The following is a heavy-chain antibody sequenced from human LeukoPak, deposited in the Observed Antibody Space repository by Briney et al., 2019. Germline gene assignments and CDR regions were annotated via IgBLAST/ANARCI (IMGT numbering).Heavy chain of an antibody. Sequence: SGPALVKPTQTLTLTCTFSGFSLSTSGMCVSWIRQPPGKALEWLAHIDWDDAKYYSTSLKTRLTISKDTSKNQVVLTMTNMDPVDTATYYCAHTPGWLSPMPYFDYWGQGTLVTVSS. J-gene: IGHJ4*02. D-gene: IGHD3-9*01. V-gene: IGHV2-70*12. CDR1: GFSLSTSGMC. CDR3: AHTPGWLSPMPYFDY. CDR2: IDWDDAK.